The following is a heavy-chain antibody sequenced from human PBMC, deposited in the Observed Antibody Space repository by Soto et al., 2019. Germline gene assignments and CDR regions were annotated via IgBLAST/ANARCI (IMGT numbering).Heavy chain of an antibody. CDR2: MNPNSGNT. D-gene: IGHD6-6*01. V-gene: IGHV1-8*01. J-gene: IGHJ6*02. Sequence: ASVKVSCKASGYTFTSYDINWVRQATGQGLEWMGWMNPNSGNTGYAQKFQGRVTMTRNTSISTAYMELSSLRSEDTAVYYCARGRVYIAARPNRYYYGMDVWGQGTTVTV. CDR1: GYTFTSYD. CDR3: ARGRVYIAARPNRYYYGMDV.